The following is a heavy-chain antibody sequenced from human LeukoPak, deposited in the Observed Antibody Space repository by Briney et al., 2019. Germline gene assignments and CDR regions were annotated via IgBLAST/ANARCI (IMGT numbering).Heavy chain of an antibody. V-gene: IGHV3-23*01. CDR2: VSGSDGTT. D-gene: IGHD1-26*01. J-gene: IGHJ4*02. Sequence: GGSLRLSCAASGFTFSNAWMSWVRQAPGKGLEWVSVVSGSDGTTSYADSVKGRFTISRDNSKNTLYLQMNSLRAEDTAVYFCARDPHSGSYSLDYWGQGTLVTVSS. CDR1: GFTFSNAW. CDR3: ARDPHSGSYSLDY.